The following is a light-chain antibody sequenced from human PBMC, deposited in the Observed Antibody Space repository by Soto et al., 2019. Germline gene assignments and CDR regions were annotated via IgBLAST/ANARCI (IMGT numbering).Light chain of an antibody. Sequence: DIQMTQSPSTLSASVGDRVTITCRASQTISNWLAWYQQKPGKAPKLLIYKASSLESGVPPRFSGSGSGTEFTLTISSLQPDDFATYYCQQYSSYPYTFGQGTKLEIK. CDR3: QQYSSYPYT. CDR1: QTISNW. J-gene: IGKJ2*01. V-gene: IGKV1-5*03. CDR2: KAS.